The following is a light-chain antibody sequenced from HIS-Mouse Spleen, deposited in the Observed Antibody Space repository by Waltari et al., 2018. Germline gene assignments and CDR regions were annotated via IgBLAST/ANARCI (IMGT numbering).Light chain of an antibody. J-gene: IGLJ1*01. CDR1: SSHVGSYTL. V-gene: IGLV2-23*01. Sequence: QSALTQPASVSGSPGQSITLSCTGTSSHVGSYTLVSWYQQHPGKAPKLMIYEGSKRPSGVSNRFSGSKSGNTASLTISGLQAEDEADYYCCSYAGSSVFGTGTKVTVL. CDR3: CSYAGSSV. CDR2: EGS.